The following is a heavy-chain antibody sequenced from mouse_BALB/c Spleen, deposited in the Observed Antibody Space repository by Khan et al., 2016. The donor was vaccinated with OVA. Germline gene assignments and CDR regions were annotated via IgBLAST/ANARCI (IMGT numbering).Heavy chain of an antibody. V-gene: IGHV2-9*02. CDR2: IWTGGIT. CDR1: GFSLSNYG. J-gene: IGHJ3*01. Sequence: VELVESGPGLVAPSQSLSITCTVSGFSLSNYGVHWVRQPPGKGLEWLGVIWTGGITNYNSALMSRLSISKDNSKSQVFLKMNRLQTDDTAIYYCARSYDYDVGGFAHWGQGTLVTVSA. D-gene: IGHD2-4*01. CDR3: ARSYDYDVGGFAH.